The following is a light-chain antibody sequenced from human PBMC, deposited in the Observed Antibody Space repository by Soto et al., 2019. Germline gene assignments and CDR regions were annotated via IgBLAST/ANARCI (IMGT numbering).Light chain of an antibody. Sequence: IEVTQSPSSLPASVHDRVTITSRPSQSVSSWLDWYQQKPGKAPKLLIYKASRLESGVPSRFSGSGSGTEFTLTISSLQPDDFATYYCQQYNSRSPFTFGPGTKVDIK. CDR2: KAS. CDR3: QQYNSRSPFT. V-gene: IGKV1-5*03. CDR1: QSVSSW. J-gene: IGKJ3*01.